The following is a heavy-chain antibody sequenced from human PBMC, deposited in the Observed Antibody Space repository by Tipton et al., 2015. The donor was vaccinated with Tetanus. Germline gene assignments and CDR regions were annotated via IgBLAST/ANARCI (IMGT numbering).Heavy chain of an antibody. V-gene: IGHV4-30-2*01. D-gene: IGHD5-18*01. CDR3: ARGGSYSYGPRGFDL. CDR1: GGLITTGGYS. CDR2: IYQTDST. J-gene: IGHJ2*01. Sequence: TLSLTCTVSGGLITTGGYSWGWIRQPPGQGLEWLGYIYQTDSTYYNPSVRSRLTISVDTPKNQFSLKLTSLTVTDTAVYYCARGGSYSYGPRGFDLWGRGTLVTVSS.